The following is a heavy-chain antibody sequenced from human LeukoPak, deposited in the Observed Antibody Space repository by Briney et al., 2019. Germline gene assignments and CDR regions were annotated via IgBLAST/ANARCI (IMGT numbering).Heavy chain of an antibody. J-gene: IGHJ1*01. V-gene: IGHV3-64*01. Sequence: GGSLRLSCAASGFSFSSYTMHWVRLAPGKGLEYVSAISSSGGSTYYVNSVKGRFTISRDNSKNTPYLQMGSLRAEDMAVYYCARRGSYSAEYFQHWGQGTLVTVSS. D-gene: IGHD1-26*01. CDR1: GFSFSSYT. CDR3: ARRGSYSAEYFQH. CDR2: ISSSGGST.